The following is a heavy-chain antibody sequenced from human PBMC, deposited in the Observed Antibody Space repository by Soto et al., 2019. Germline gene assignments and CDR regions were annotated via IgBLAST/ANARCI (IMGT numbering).Heavy chain of an antibody. J-gene: IGHJ6*02. CDR3: AREGQAPYYYYGMDV. Sequence: GQGLEWMGWISGYNGNTKYAEKFQGRVTMTTDTSTSTAHMELRSLRSDDTAVYYCAREGQAPYYYYGMDVWGQGTAVTVPS. V-gene: IGHV1-18*01. CDR2: ISGYNGNT.